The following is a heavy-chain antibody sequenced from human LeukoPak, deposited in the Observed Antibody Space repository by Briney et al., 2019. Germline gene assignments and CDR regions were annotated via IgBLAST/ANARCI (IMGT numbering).Heavy chain of an antibody. J-gene: IGHJ4*02. CDR3: ARGWPGYSYGIDY. V-gene: IGHV4-39*07. D-gene: IGHD5-18*01. CDR2: IHYSGSV. CDR1: GDPSRSTSYY. Sequence: PSETLSLTCTVAGDPSRSTSYYWGWIRQPPGQGLEWIGSIHYSGSVYYNLSLKSRVTISVDKSKDQLSLRLNSVTAADTAVYYCARGWPGYSYGIDYWGQGTLVTVSS.